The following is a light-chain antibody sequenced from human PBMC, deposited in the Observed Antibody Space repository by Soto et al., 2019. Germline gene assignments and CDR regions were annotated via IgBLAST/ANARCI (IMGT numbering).Light chain of an antibody. Sequence: EIVLPQSPGTLSLSQGERATLSCRASQSVNSNFFAWYQQKPGQAPRLLIYGVSIRATGIPDRFTGSGSGTDFALTISGLEPEDFAIYYCQQYGSSPRSFGQGTKVDIK. V-gene: IGKV3-20*01. CDR1: QSVNSNF. CDR2: GVS. J-gene: IGKJ2*03. CDR3: QQYGSSPRS.